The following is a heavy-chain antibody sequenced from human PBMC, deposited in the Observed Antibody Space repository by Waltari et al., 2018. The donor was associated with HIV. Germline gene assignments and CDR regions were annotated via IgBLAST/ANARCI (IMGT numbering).Heavy chain of an antibody. D-gene: IGHD6-13*01. V-gene: IGHV4-34*01. CDR2: INHSGST. CDR1: GGSFSGYY. CDR3: ARGLPFNSSSWYYFDY. Sequence: QVQLQQWGAGLLKPSETLSLTCAVYGGSFSGYYWSWIRQPPGKGLEWIGEINHSGSTNHNPSLKSRVTISVDTSKNQFSLKLSSVTAADTAVYYGARGLPFNSSSWYYFDYWGQGTLVTVSS. J-gene: IGHJ4*02.